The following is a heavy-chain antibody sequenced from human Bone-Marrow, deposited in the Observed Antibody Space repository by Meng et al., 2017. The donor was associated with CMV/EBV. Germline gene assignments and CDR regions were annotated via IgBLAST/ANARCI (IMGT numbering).Heavy chain of an antibody. Sequence: GGSLRLSCAASGFTFSSYRMSWVRQAPGKGLEWVANIKQDGSEKYYVDSVKGRFTISRDNAKNSLYLQMNSLRAEDTAVYYCARHRQYDFWSGYFQVGDMDVWGQGTTVTVSS. J-gene: IGHJ6*02. CDR1: GFTFSSYR. V-gene: IGHV3-7*01. CDR2: IKQDGSEK. CDR3: ARHRQYDFWSGYFQVGDMDV. D-gene: IGHD3-3*01.